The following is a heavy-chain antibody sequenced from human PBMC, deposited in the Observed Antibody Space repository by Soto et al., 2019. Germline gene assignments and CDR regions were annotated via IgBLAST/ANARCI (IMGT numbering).Heavy chain of an antibody. J-gene: IGHJ5*02. CDR2: ISGSGGST. CDR3: AKEGRFINFWSGYYFPNWFDP. Sequence: PGGSLSLSCAASGFTFSSYAMSWVRQAPGKGLEWVSAISGSGGSTYYADSVKGRFTISRDNSKNTLYLQMNSLRAEDTAVYYCAKEGRFINFWSGYYFPNWFDPWGQGTLVTVSS. CDR1: GFTFSSYA. V-gene: IGHV3-23*01. D-gene: IGHD3-3*01.